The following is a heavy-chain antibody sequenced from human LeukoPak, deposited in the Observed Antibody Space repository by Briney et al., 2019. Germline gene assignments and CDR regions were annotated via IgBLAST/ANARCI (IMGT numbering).Heavy chain of an antibody. CDR3: ASMGEYSSSSSWFDP. CDR1: GGSISSSRDY. D-gene: IGHD6-6*01. V-gene: IGHV4-39*07. J-gene: IGHJ5*02. Sequence: SETLSLTCTVSGGSISSSRDYWAWLRQPPGKGLEWIANIYYSGSTYYSPSLKSRVTISVDTSKNQFSLKLSSVTAADTAVYYCASMGEYSSSSSWFDPWGQGTLVTVSS. CDR2: IYYSGST.